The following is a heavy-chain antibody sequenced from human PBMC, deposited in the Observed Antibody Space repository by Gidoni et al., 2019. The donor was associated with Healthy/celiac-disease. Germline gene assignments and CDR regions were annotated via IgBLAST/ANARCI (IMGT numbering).Heavy chain of an antibody. V-gene: IGHV4-34*01. CDR2: INHRGST. CDR1: GGSFSGYY. CDR3: ARLGGGLEWLFDNWFDP. Sequence: QVQLQQWGAGLLTPSETLSLTCAVYGGSFSGYYWSWIRQPPGKGLEWIGEINHRGSTNYNPSLKSRVTISVDTSKNQFSLKLSSVTAADTDVYYCARLGGGLEWLFDNWFDPWGQGTLVTVSS. D-gene: IGHD3-3*01. J-gene: IGHJ5*02.